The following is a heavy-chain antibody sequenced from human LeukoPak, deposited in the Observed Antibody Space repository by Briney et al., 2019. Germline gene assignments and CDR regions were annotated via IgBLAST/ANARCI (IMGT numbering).Heavy chain of an antibody. V-gene: IGHV5-51*01. J-gene: IGHJ6*03. Sequence: GESLKISCKGSGYSFTSYWIGWVRQMPGKGLEWMGIIYPDDSDTRYSPSFEGQVIISVDKSISTAYLQWSSLTASDTATYYCARHGHCTNGVCYSNYYYYVDVWGKGTTVTVSS. CDR2: IYPDDSDT. CDR3: ARHGHCTNGVCYSNYYYYVDV. CDR1: GYSFTSYW. D-gene: IGHD2-8*01.